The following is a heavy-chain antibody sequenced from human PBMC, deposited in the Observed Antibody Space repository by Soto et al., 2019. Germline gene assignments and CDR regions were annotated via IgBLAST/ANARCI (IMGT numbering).Heavy chain of an antibody. Sequence: ASVKVSCKASGYSFTSFTMHWVRQAPGQRPEWMGWINAANGDTEYSQNFQGRVTMTRDTSASIGYMELSILRSEDTAVYYCTRGGLAPPYRDWGQGTLVTVSS. CDR3: TRGGLAPPYRD. V-gene: IGHV1-3*01. CDR2: INAANGDT. CDR1: GYSFTSFT. J-gene: IGHJ4*02. D-gene: IGHD3-3*02.